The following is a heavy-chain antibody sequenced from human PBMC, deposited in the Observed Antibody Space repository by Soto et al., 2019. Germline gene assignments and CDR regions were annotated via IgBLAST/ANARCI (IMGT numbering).Heavy chain of an antibody. V-gene: IGHV1-69*13. D-gene: IGHD4-4*01. CDR2: IIPIFGTA. CDR1: GGTFSSYA. J-gene: IGHJ6*02. Sequence: SMKVSCKASGGTFSSYAISWVRQAPGQGLEWMGGIIPIFGTANYAQKFQGRVTITADESTSTAYMELSSLRSEDTAVYYCAREVVVVPVVGFHDYSNYVNYYYGMDVWGQGTTVTVSS. CDR3: AREVVVVPVVGFHDYSNYVNYYYGMDV.